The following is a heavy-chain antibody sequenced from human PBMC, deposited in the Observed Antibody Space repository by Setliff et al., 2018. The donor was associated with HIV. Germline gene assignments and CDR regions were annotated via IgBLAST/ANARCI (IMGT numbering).Heavy chain of an antibody. CDR1: GYSITSGYS. J-gene: IGHJ3*02. CDR3: ARGTTLNVVPDAFDI. CDR2: AYHSGRT. D-gene: IGHD4-17*01. V-gene: IGHV4-38-2*01. Sequence: PSETLSLTCAVSGYSITSGYSWGWIRQSPGKGLEWIGNAYHSGRTYYNPSLKSRVAMSIDTSKNQFSLSLNSLTAADTALYYCARGTTLNVVPDAFDIWGQGTMVTVSS.